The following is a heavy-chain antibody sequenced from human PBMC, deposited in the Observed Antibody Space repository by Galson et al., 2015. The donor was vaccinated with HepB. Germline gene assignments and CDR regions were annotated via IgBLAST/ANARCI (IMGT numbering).Heavy chain of an antibody. V-gene: IGHV3-21*01. J-gene: IGHJ4*02. CDR1: GFTFSSYS. D-gene: IGHD6-19*01. Sequence: SLRLSCAASGFTFSSYSMNWVRQAPGKGLEWVSSISSSSSYIYYADSVKGRFTISRDNAKNSLYLQMNSLRAEDTAVYYCARDLSGLAGTFDYWGQGTLVTVSS. CDR2: ISSSSSYI. CDR3: ARDLSGLAGTFDY.